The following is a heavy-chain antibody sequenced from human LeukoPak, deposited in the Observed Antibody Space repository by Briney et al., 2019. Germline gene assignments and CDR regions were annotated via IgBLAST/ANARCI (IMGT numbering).Heavy chain of an antibody. CDR2: IIPILGIA. V-gene: IGHV1-69*04. CDR1: GGTFSSYT. D-gene: IGHD4-17*01. J-gene: IGHJ6*03. Sequence: SVKVSCKASGGTFSSYTISWVRQATGQGLEWMGRIIPILGIANYAQKFQGRVTITADKSTSTAYMELSSLRSEDTAVYYCAREDGDYYYMDVWGKGTTVTVSS. CDR3: AREDGDYYYMDV.